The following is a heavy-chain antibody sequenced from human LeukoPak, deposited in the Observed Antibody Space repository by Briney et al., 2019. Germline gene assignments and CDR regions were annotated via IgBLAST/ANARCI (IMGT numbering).Heavy chain of an antibody. D-gene: IGHD6-13*01. V-gene: IGHV3-23*01. CDR3: ARESGYSSSWYSS. CDR2: ISGSGGST. CDR1: GVTFSSYA. J-gene: IGHJ5*02. Sequence: PGGSLRLSCAASGVTFSSYAMSWVRQAPGKGLEWVSAISGSGGSTYYADSVKGRFTISRDNSKNTLYLQMNSLRAEDTAVYYCARESGYSSSWYSSWGQGTLVTVSS.